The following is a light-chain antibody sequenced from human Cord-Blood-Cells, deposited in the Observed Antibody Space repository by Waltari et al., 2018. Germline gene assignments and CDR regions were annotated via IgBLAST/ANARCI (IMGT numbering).Light chain of an antibody. CDR2: GAS. CDR1: QSVSSN. CDR3: QQYNNWPPFT. Sequence: EIVMTQSPATLSVSPGEKPTLPCRTSQSVSSNLAWYQQKPGQAPRLLIYGASTRATGIPARFSGSGSGTEFTLTISSLQSEDFAVYYCQQYNNWPPFTFGPGTKVDIK. V-gene: IGKV3-15*01. J-gene: IGKJ3*01.